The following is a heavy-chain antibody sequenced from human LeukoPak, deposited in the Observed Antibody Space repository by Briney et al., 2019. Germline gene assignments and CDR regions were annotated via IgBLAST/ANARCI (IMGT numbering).Heavy chain of an antibody. CDR1: GGTFSSYA. CDR2: IIPIFGTA. J-gene: IGHJ5*02. V-gene: IGHV1-69*13. Sequence: ASVKVSCKASGGTFSSYAISWVRQAPGQGLEWMGGIIPIFGTANYAQKFQGRVTITADESTNTAYMELSSLRSEDTAVYYCASSPHYVWGSYRYSWFDPWGQGTLVTVSS. D-gene: IGHD3-16*02. CDR3: ASSPHYVWGSYRYSWFDP.